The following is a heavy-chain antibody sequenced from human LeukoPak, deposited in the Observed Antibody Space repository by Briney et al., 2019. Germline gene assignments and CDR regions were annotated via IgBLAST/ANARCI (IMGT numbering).Heavy chain of an antibody. Sequence: SETLSLTCTVAGGSISSQYWNWTRQPPGKGLEWIGHIYDSGSTKFNPSLKSRVTMSLDTSKKQFSLKLSYVTAADTAVYYCARGGWYQEYWGQGTLVTVSS. CDR1: GGSISSQY. J-gene: IGHJ4*02. CDR3: ARGGWYQEY. D-gene: IGHD6-19*01. V-gene: IGHV4-59*11. CDR2: IYDSGST.